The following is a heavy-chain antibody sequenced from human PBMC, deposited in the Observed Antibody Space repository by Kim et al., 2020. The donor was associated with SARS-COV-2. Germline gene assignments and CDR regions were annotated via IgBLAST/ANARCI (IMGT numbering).Heavy chain of an antibody. Sequence: GGSLRLSCAASGFTFSSYAMHWVRQAPGKGLEWVAVISYDGSNKYYAYSVKGRFTISRDNSKNTLYLQMNSLRADDTAVYYCAIDQSVYYDSSGYPDY. CDR3: AIDQSVYYDSSGYPDY. D-gene: IGHD3-22*01. J-gene: IGHJ4*01. CDR2: ISYDGSNK. CDR1: GFTFSSYA. V-gene: IGHV3-30*04.